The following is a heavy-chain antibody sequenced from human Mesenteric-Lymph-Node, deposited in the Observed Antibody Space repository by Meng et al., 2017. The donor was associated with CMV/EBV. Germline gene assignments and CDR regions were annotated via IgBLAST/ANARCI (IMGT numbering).Heavy chain of an antibody. CDR1: GYTYTSYD. CDR2: INTDTGNP. Sequence: SGYTYTSYDINWVRQAPGQGLEWMGWINTDTGNPTYAQNFKGRFVFSLDTSVSTAYLQISSLEAEDTAVYYCARPVGYCSDTSCYLAYWGQGTLVTVSS. V-gene: IGHV7-4-1*02. J-gene: IGHJ4*02. CDR3: ARPVGYCSDTSCYLAY. D-gene: IGHD2-2*01.